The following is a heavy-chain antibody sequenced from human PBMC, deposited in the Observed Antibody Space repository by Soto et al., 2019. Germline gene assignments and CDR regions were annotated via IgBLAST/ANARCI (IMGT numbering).Heavy chain of an antibody. D-gene: IGHD2-2*01. CDR3: ATGVPAANYYYYYYMDV. Sequence: ASVKVSCKVSGYTLTELSMHWVRQAPGKGLEWMGGFDPEDGETIYAQKFQGGVTMTEDTSTDTAYMELSSLRSEDTAVYYCATGVPAANYYYYYYMDVWGKGTTVTVSS. CDR2: FDPEDGET. J-gene: IGHJ6*03. V-gene: IGHV1-24*01. CDR1: GYTLTELS.